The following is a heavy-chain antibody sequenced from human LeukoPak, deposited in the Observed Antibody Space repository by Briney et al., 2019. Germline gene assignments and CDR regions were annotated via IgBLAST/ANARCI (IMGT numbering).Heavy chain of an antibody. CDR2: ISSSSSYI. J-gene: IGHJ4*02. Sequence: GGSLRLSCAASGFTFSSYIMNWVRQAPGKGLEWVSSISSSSSYIYYADSVKGRFTISRDNAKNTLYLQMNSLRAEDTAVYYCARDRGYYDSSGSLLGDWGQGTLVTVSS. D-gene: IGHD3-22*01. CDR3: ARDRGYYDSSGSLLGD. V-gene: IGHV3-21*01. CDR1: GFTFSSYI.